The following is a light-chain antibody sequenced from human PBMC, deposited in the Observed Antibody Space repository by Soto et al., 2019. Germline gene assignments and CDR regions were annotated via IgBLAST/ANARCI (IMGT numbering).Light chain of an antibody. CDR1: QSVSSTY. Sequence: EIVLTQSPGTLSLSPGERATLSCRASQSVSSTYLGWYQQKPGQAPRLLISGASSRATGIPDRFSGSGSGTDLTLTISRLAPEDFAVYYCQQYGSIPFTFGPGTKVDI. V-gene: IGKV3-20*01. CDR2: GAS. CDR3: QQYGSIPFT. J-gene: IGKJ3*01.